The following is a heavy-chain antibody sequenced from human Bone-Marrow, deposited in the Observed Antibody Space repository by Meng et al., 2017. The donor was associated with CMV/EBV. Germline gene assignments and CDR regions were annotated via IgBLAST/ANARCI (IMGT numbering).Heavy chain of an antibody. CDR1: GGSISSGDYY. J-gene: IGHJ6*02. V-gene: IGHV4-30-4*08. CDR3: ARDAWGDVVVPAVMGDYYYYYGMDV. Sequence: LRLSCTVSGGSISSGDYYWSWIRQPPGKGLEWIGYIYYRGSTYYNPSLKSRVTISVDTSKKQFSLKLSSVTAAETAVYYCARDAWGDVVVPAVMGDYYYYYGMDVWGQGTTVTVSS. CDR2: IYYRGST. D-gene: IGHD2-2*01.